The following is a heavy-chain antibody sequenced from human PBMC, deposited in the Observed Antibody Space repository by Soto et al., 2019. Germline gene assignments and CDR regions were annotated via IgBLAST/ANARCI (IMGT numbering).Heavy chain of an antibody. Sequence: GGSLRLSCAASGFTFSSYSMNWVRQSPGKGLEWVSSISSSSSYIYYADSVKGRFTISRDNAKNSLYLQMNSLRAEDTAVYYCASSHSSGWYYWGQGILVTVSS. D-gene: IGHD6-19*01. J-gene: IGHJ1*01. CDR2: ISSSSSYI. CDR3: ASSHSSGWYY. V-gene: IGHV3-21*01. CDR1: GFTFSSYS.